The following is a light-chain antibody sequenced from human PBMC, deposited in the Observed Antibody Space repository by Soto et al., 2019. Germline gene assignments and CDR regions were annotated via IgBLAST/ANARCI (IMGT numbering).Light chain of an antibody. CDR1: QSTSSY. CDR2: AAS. J-gene: IGKJ1*01. V-gene: IGKV1-39*01. Sequence: DIQMTQSPSSLSASVGDRVTITCRASQSTSSYLNWYQPKPGKAPKLLIYAASSLQSGVPSRFGCSGSWTDFTLTIGSLQPGDFATFYWQQSYSTLWTFGQGTKVEIK. CDR3: QQSYSTLWT.